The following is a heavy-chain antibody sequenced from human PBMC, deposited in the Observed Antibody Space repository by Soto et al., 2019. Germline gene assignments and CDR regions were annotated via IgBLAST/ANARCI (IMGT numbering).Heavy chain of an antibody. D-gene: IGHD3-22*01. CDR3: ARGLRGPFEVGLFAI. CDR1: GFTFSSYS. Sequence: GGSLRLSCAASGFTFSSYSMNWVRQAPGKGLEWVSSISSSSSYIYYADSVKGRFTISRDNAKNSLYLQMNSLRAEDTAVYYCARGLRGPFEVGLFAIWGQGTLVTVSS. V-gene: IGHV3-21*01. J-gene: IGHJ4*02. CDR2: ISSSSSYI.